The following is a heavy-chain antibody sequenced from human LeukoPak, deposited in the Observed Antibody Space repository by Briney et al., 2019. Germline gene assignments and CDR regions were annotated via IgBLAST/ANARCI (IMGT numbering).Heavy chain of an antibody. V-gene: IGHV5-51*01. D-gene: IGHD1-26*01. CDR2: IYPGDSDT. Sequence: GESLKISCKGSGYNFTTYWIAWVRQMPGKGLEWMGIIYPGDSDTRYSPSFQGQVTISADKSISIAYLQWSTLKASDTAMYYCARRGGSYFFDYWGQGTLVTVSS. CDR1: GYNFTTYW. CDR3: ARRGGSYFFDY. J-gene: IGHJ4*02.